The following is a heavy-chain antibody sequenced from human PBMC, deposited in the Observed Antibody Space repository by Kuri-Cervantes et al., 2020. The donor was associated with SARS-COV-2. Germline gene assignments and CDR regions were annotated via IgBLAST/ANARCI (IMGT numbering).Heavy chain of an antibody. D-gene: IGHD2-2*03. CDR1: GYTLTELS. Sequence: ASVKVSCKVSGYTLTELSMHWVRQAPGKGLEWMGWINPNSGGTNYAQKFQGRVTMTRDTSISTAYMELSRLRSDDTAVYYCAREEFGYCSSTSCYGNWFDPWGQGTLVTVSS. J-gene: IGHJ5*02. CDR3: AREEFGYCSSTSCYGNWFDP. CDR2: INPNSGGT. V-gene: IGHV1-2*02.